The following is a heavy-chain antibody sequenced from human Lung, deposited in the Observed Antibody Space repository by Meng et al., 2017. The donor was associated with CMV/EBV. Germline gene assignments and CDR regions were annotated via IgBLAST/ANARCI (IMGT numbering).Heavy chain of an antibody. J-gene: IGHJ4*02. D-gene: IGHD5-18*01. CDR1: GYTFTSYY. V-gene: IGHV1-46*01. CDR2: INPSGGST. Sequence: SVXVSXXASGYTFTSYYMHWVRQAPGQGLEWMGIINPSGGSTSYAQKFQGRVTMTRDTSTSTVYMELSSLRSEDTAVYYCARDRERGYSYGISDYGGQGTXVTVSS. CDR3: ARDRERGYSYGISDY.